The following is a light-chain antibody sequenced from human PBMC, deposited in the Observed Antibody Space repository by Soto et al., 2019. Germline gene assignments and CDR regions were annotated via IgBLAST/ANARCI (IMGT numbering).Light chain of an antibody. CDR3: QQRSNWPFT. J-gene: IGKJ5*01. Sequence: EIVLTQFPATLSLSPGERATLSCKASQSVSSYLAWYQQKPGQAPRLLIYDASNRATGIPARFSGSGPGTDFTLTISSLEPEDFAVYYCQQRSNWPFTFGQGTRLEIK. CDR1: QSVSSY. CDR2: DAS. V-gene: IGKV3D-11*02.